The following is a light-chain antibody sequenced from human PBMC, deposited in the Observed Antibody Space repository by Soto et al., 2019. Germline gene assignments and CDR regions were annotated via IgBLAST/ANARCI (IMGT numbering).Light chain of an antibody. V-gene: IGKV1-5*03. Sequence: DSQMTQSPSTLSGYVGDRVTITCRASQTISSWLAWYQQKPGKAPKLLIYKASTLKSGVPSRFSGSGSGTEFTLTISSLQPDDFATYYCQHYNSYSEAFGQRTKVDIK. CDR2: KAS. J-gene: IGKJ1*01. CDR3: QHYNSYSEA. CDR1: QTISSW.